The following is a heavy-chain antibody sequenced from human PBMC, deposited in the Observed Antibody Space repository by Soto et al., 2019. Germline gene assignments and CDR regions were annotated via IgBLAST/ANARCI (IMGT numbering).Heavy chain of an antibody. D-gene: IGHD2-2*01. CDR2: IKQDGSEK. CDR3: ARGIIVVVPAAPRRRRYYYYGMDV. Sequence: LSLTCAASGFTFSSYWMSWVRQAPGKGLEWVANIKQDGSEKYYVDSVKGRFTISRDNAKNSLYLQMNSLRAEDTAVYYCARGIIVVVPAAPRRRRYYYYGMDVWGQGTTVTVSS. J-gene: IGHJ6*02. V-gene: IGHV3-7*01. CDR1: GFTFSSYW.